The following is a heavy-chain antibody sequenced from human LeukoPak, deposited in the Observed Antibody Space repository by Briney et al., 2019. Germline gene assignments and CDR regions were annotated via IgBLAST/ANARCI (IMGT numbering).Heavy chain of an antibody. CDR2: INRDQSEK. V-gene: IGHV3-7*04. J-gene: IGHJ3*02. CDR3: TRDVGGCRGGSCDYDAFDI. D-gene: IGHD2-15*01. Sequence: GGSLRLSCAASGVVFSNSWMAWVRQAPGKGLEWVAHINRDQSEKYYVDSMKGRLTISRDNAENSLFLHMNSLKAEDTALYYCTRDVGGCRGGSCDYDAFDIWGQGTMVTVSS. CDR1: GVVFSNSW.